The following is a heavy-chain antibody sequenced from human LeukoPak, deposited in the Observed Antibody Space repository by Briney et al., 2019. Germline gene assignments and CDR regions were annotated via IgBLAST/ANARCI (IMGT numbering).Heavy chain of an antibody. CDR2: IPKKDNLYAT. CDR3: TRDRGTYNWFDP. Sequence: GGSLRLSCAASGFTFSGSAVLWVRQYSGKGLEWVGHIPKKDNLYATAYAESVKGRFTISRDDSKDTAFLHMDSLKTEDTALYYCTRDRGTYNWFDPWGQGTLVTVSS. V-gene: IGHV3-73*01. D-gene: IGHD2-15*01. CDR1: GFTFSGSA. J-gene: IGHJ5*02.